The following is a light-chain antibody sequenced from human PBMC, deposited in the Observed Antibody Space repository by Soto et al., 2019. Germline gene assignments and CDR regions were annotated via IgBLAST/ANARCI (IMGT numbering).Light chain of an antibody. J-gene: IGKJ2*01. Sequence: EVVLTQSPGTLSLSPGESATLSCRASQSVSNNYFAWYQQKPGQAPRLLIFGSSDRATGIPDRFSGSGSGTDFTLTISRLEPEDFAVYYCQQYGSSPPYTFGQGTKLEIE. CDR2: GSS. CDR1: QSVSNNY. CDR3: QQYGSSPPYT. V-gene: IGKV3-20*01.